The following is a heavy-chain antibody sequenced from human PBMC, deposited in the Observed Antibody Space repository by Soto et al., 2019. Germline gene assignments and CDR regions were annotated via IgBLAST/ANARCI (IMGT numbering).Heavy chain of an antibody. Sequence: VQLLESGGGLVQPGGSLRLSCAASGFTFSSYAMSWVRQAPGKGLEWVSAISGSGGSTYYADSVKGRFTISRDNSKNTLYLQMNSLRAEDTAVYYCAKTAGDDFWSGYYYFDYWGQGTLVTVSS. CDR1: GFTFSSYA. V-gene: IGHV3-23*01. CDR2: ISGSGGST. D-gene: IGHD3-3*01. CDR3: AKTAGDDFWSGYYYFDY. J-gene: IGHJ4*02.